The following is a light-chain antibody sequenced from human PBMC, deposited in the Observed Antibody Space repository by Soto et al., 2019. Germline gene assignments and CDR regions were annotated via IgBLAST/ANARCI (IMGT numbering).Light chain of an antibody. Sequence: EIVMTQSPATLSVSPGERATLSCRASHSVSSNLAWYQQKPVQAPRLLIYGASTRATGIPARFSGSGSGTEFTLTISSLQSEDFAVYYCQQYNNWPPLTFGGGNKVEIK. CDR1: HSVSSN. CDR3: QQYNNWPPLT. CDR2: GAS. V-gene: IGKV3-15*01. J-gene: IGKJ4*01.